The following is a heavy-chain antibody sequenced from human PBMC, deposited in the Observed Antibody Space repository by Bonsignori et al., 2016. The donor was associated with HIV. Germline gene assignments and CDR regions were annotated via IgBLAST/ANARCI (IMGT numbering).Heavy chain of an antibody. J-gene: IGHJ4*02. CDR1: GGSISSYY. V-gene: IGHV4-59*01. CDR2: LSHSGST. CDR3: ARATPDIAATGIPRVVDY. D-gene: IGHD6-13*01. Sequence: GSLRLSCTVSGGSISSYYWSWIRQPPGKGLEWIGYLSHSGSTSYNPSLKSRVTISVDTSKNQFSLKLTSVTAADTAVYYCARATPDIAATGIPRVVDYWGQGTLVTVSS.